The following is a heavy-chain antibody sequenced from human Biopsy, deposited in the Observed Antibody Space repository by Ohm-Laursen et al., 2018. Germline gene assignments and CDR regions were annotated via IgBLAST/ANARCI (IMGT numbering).Heavy chain of an antibody. CDR2: ITFDGSGE. CDR3: ARDGKRWDYTTYFSWHFDL. J-gene: IGHJ2*01. CDR1: GFTFTSYG. Sequence: SLRLSCAASGFTFTSYGMHWVRQAPGKGLEWLAVITFDGSGEYYADSLQGRFTISRDNHKKTVDLQMNTLRPEDTAVYFCARDGKRWDYTTYFSWHFDLWGRGTLVTVSS. D-gene: IGHD4-11*01. V-gene: IGHV3-30*03.